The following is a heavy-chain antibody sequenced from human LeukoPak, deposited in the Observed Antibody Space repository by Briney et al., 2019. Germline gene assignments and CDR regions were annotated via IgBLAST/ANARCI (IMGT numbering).Heavy chain of an antibody. CDR3: ARLGYCSGGSCYFDF. CDR1: GGSFSGYY. Sequence: PSETLSLTCAVYGGSFSGYYWSWIRQPPGKGLEWIGSIYYSGSTYYNPSLKSRVTISVDTSKNQFSLKLSSVTAADTAVYYCARLGYCSGGSCYFDFWGQGTLVPVSS. J-gene: IGHJ4*02. D-gene: IGHD2-15*01. V-gene: IGHV4-34*01. CDR2: IYYSGST.